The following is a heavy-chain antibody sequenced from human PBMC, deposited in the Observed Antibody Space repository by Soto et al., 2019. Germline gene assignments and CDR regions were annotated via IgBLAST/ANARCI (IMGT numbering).Heavy chain of an antibody. Sequence: EVQLLESGGGLVQPGGSLRLSCAASGFTFSSYAMSWVRQAPGKGLEWVSAISGSGDGTFYADSVKGRFTISRDNSKNTLYLEMNSLRAEDTAVYYCASRRGAAAGYYFDDWGQGTLVTVSS. CDR3: ASRRGAAAGYYFDD. CDR1: GFTFSSYA. J-gene: IGHJ4*02. CDR2: ISGSGDGT. D-gene: IGHD6-13*01. V-gene: IGHV3-23*01.